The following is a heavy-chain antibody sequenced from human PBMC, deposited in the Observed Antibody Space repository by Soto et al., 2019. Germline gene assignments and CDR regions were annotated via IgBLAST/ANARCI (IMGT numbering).Heavy chain of an antibody. V-gene: IGHV3-23*01. CDR3: AKDLRGYSGYDHHY. CDR2: ISGSGGST. D-gene: IGHD5-12*01. Sequence: EVQLLESGGGLVQPGGSLRLSCAASGFTFSSYTMSWVRQAPGKGLEWVSAISGSGGSTYYADSVKGRFTISRDNSKNTLYLQMNSLRAEDTAVYYCAKDLRGYSGYDHHYWGQGTLVTASS. CDR1: GFTFSSYT. J-gene: IGHJ4*02.